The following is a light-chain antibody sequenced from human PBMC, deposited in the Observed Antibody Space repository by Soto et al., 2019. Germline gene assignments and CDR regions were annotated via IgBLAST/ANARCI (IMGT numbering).Light chain of an antibody. J-gene: IGKJ5*01. CDR3: MQALQTPPT. CDR2: LGS. Sequence: IVLTQSPLSLPVTLGEPASIPSRPSQSLLHSNGYNYLDWYLQKPGQSPQLLIYLGSNRASGVPDRFSGSGSGTDFTLKISRVEAEDVGVYYCMQALQTPPTFGQGTRLEIK. V-gene: IGKV2-28*01. CDR1: QSLLHSNGYNY.